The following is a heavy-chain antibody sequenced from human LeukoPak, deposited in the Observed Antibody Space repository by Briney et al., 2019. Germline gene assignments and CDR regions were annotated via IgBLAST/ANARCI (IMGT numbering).Heavy chain of an antibody. CDR2: ISGSGGST. D-gene: IGHD2-21*02. Sequence: PGGSLRLSCAASGFTFSSYAMGWVRQAPGKGLEWVSAISGSGGSTYYADSVKGRFTISRDNSKNTLYLQMNSLRAEDTAVYYCAKRPYCGGDCYAFDIWGQGTMVTVSS. V-gene: IGHV3-23*01. CDR3: AKRPYCGGDCYAFDI. CDR1: GFTFSSYA. J-gene: IGHJ3*02.